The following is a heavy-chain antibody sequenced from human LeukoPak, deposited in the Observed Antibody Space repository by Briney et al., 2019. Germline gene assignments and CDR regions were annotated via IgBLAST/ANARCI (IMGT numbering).Heavy chain of an antibody. CDR2: IRYDGSNK. CDR3: AKGLYGSGSYFDY. J-gene: IGHJ4*02. CDR1: GFTFSSYG. Sequence: GGSLRLSCAASGFTFSSYGMHWVRQAPGKGLEWVAFIRYDGSNKHYADSVKGRFTVSRDNSKNTLYLQMNSLRAEDTAVYYCAKGLYGSGSYFDYWGQGTLVTVSS. V-gene: IGHV3-30*02. D-gene: IGHD3-10*01.